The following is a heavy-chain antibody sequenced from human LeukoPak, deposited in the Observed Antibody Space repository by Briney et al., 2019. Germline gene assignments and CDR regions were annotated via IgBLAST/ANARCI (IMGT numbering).Heavy chain of an antibody. J-gene: IGHJ4*02. CDR2: ISYDGSNK. D-gene: IGHD3-10*01. Sequence: GGSLRLSCAASGFTFSSYAMHWVRQAPGKGLEWVAVISYDGSNKYYADSVKGRFTISRDNSKNTLYLQMNSLRAEDTAVYYCARESQAYYYGSGRPNYWGQGTLVTVSS. V-gene: IGHV3-30*04. CDR3: ARESQAYYYGSGRPNY. CDR1: GFTFSSYA.